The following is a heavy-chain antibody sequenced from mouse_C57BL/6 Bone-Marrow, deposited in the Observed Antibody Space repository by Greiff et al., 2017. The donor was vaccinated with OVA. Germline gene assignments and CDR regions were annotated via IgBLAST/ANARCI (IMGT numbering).Heavy chain of an antibody. J-gene: IGHJ4*01. V-gene: IGHV5-17*01. CDR2: ISSGSSTI. D-gene: IGHD2-5*01. Sequence: EVKLVESGGGLVKPGGSLKLSCAASGFTFSDYGMPWVRQAPEKGLEWVAYISSGSSTIYYADTVKGRFTISRDNAKNTLFMQMTSLRSEDTAMYYCASSYYSNLYAMDYWGQGTSVTVSS. CDR1: GFTFSDYG. CDR3: ASSYYSNLYAMDY.